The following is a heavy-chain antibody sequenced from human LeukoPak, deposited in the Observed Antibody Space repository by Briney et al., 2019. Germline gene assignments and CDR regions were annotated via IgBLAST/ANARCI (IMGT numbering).Heavy chain of an antibody. J-gene: IGHJ5*02. CDR1: GFTFSSYS. Sequence: GGSLRLSCAASGFTFSSYSMKWVRQAPGKGLEWVSYISSSSSTIYYADSVKGRFTISRDNAKNSPYLQMNSLRAEDTAAYYCARAVAGPWSQGTLVTVSS. CDR3: ARAVAGP. D-gene: IGHD6-19*01. V-gene: IGHV3-48*04. CDR2: ISSSSSTI.